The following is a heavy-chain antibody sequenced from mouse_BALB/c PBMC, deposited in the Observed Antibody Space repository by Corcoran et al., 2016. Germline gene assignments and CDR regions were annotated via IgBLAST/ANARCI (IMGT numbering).Heavy chain of an antibody. J-gene: IGHJ2*01. V-gene: IGHV1S56*01. CDR2: IYPGDGST. Sequence: QVQLQQSGPELVKPGASVKMSCKASGYTFTSYYIHGVKQRPGQGLEWIGWIYPGDGSTKYNEKFKGKTTLTADKSSSTAYMLLSSLTSEASAIYFCARGGLLLDYWGQGTTLTVSS. CDR3: ARGGLLLDY. D-gene: IGHD2-3*01. CDR1: GYTFTSYY.